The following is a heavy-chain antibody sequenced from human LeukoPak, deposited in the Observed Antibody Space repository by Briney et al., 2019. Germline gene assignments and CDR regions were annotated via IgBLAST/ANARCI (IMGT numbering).Heavy chain of an antibody. CDR3: VKGPSNYYGSGTDFDY. CDR2: ISSNGGST. J-gene: IGHJ4*02. V-gene: IGHV3-64D*09. D-gene: IGHD3-10*01. CDR1: GFTFSSYA. Sequence: GGSLRLSCSASGFTFSSYAMHWVRQAPGKGLEYVSAISSNGGSTYYADSVKGRSTISRDNSKNTLYLQMSSLRAEDTAVYYCVKGPSNYYGSGTDFDYWGQGTLVTVSS.